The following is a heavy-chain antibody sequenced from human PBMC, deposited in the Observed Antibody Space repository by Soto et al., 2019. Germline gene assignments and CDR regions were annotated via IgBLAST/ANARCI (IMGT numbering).Heavy chain of an antibody. D-gene: IGHD6-19*01. J-gene: IGHJ6*02. V-gene: IGHV4-34*01. CDR3: AREDSCGWSGESLDV. CDR2: LDQSGGT. Sequence: PSETLSLTCAVVGDSLRGQSWNWIRQSPGKGLEWIGELDQSGGTNYNPSLKSRAIISDDTSKNQFSLTLTSVTAADTAVYYCAREDSCGWSGESLDVWGQGTTVTVSS. CDR1: GDSLRGQS.